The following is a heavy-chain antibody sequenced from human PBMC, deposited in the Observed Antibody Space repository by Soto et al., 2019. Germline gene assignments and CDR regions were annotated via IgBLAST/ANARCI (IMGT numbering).Heavy chain of an antibody. V-gene: IGHV3-48*02. CDR1: GFTFSSYS. Sequence: PGGSLRLSCAASGFTFSSYSMNWVRQAPGKGLEWVSYISSSSSTIYYADSVKGRFTISRDNAKNSLYLQMNSLRDEDTAVYYCARDPDYYDSSGYYPEYFQHWGQCTLVTVSS. CDR2: ISSSSSTI. D-gene: IGHD3-22*01. J-gene: IGHJ1*01. CDR3: ARDPDYYDSSGYYPEYFQH.